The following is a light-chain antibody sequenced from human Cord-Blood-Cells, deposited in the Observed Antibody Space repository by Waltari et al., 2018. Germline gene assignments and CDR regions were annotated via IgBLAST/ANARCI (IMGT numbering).Light chain of an antibody. V-gene: IGLV2-14*01. CDR1: SSDVGGYNY. Sequence: QSALTQPASVSGSPGQSITISCTGTSSDVGGYNYVSWYQQHPGKAPKLMIYEVSKRPSGVSNRFSGSKSGNTASLTISGLQAEDDADYYCSSYTSSSGNWVFGGGTKLTVL. CDR2: EVS. CDR3: SSYTSSSGNWV. J-gene: IGLJ3*02.